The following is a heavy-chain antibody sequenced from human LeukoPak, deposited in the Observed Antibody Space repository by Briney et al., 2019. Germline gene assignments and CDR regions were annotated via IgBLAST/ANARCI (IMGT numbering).Heavy chain of an antibody. Sequence: ASVKVSCKASGHTFTSYGISWVRQAPGQGLEWMGWISAYNGNTNYAQKLQGRVTLTTDTSTSTAYMELRSLRSDDTAVYYCARVRRTTVTTKSYYNWFDPWGQGTLVTVSS. CDR3: ARVRRTTVTTKSYYNWFDP. CDR2: ISAYNGNT. D-gene: IGHD4-17*01. J-gene: IGHJ5*02. CDR1: GHTFTSYG. V-gene: IGHV1-18*01.